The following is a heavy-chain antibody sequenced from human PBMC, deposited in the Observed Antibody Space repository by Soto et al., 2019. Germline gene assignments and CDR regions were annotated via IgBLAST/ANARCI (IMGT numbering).Heavy chain of an antibody. CDR3: ARGVEELSLDY. D-gene: IGHD3-10*01. V-gene: IGHV5-51*01. CDR2: IYPTDSDT. CDR1: GYSFPSYW. J-gene: IGHJ4*01. Sequence: PGESLKISCKDSGYSFPSYWIAWVRQMPGKGLEWMGIIYPTDSDTRYSPSFQGQVTISADKSISTAYLQWSSLKASDTAMYYCARGVEELSLDYWGHGTLVTVSS.